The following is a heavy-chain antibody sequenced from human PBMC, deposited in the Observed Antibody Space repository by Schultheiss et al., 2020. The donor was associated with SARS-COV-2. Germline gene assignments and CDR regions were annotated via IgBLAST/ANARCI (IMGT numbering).Heavy chain of an antibody. CDR2: IDWDDDK. V-gene: IGHV2-70*01. CDR3: ARMARTTYCSGGSCYSYYYYGMDV. J-gene: IGHJ6*02. D-gene: IGHD2-15*01. Sequence: SGPTLVKPTETLTLTCTVSGFSLSNARMGVSWIRQPPGKALEWLALIDWDDDKYYSTSLKTRLTISKDTSKNQVVLTMTNMDPVDTATYYCARMARTTYCSGGSCYSYYYYGMDVWGQGTTVTVSS. CDR1: GFSLSNARMG.